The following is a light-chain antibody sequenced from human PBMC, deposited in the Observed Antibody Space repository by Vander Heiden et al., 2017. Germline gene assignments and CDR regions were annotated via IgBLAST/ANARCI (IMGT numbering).Light chain of an antibody. CDR2: WAS. J-gene: IGKJ4*01. CDR3: QQYYSTPPLT. CDR1: QSVLYSSNNKNY. Sequence: DIVMTQSPDSLAVSLGERATINCKSSQSVLYSSNNKNYLAWYQQKPGQPPKLLIDWASTRESGVPDRFSGSGSGTDFTLTISSLRAEDVAVYYCQQYYSTPPLTFGGGTKVEIK. V-gene: IGKV4-1*01.